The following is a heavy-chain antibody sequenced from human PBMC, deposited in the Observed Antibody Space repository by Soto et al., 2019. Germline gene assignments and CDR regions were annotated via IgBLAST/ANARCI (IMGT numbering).Heavy chain of an antibody. D-gene: IGHD3-22*01. CDR3: AKDLEYYDSSGYPEYYGMDV. CDR1: GFTFSSYS. CDR2: ISWNGGTT. J-gene: IGHJ6*02. Sequence: PGGSLRLSCAASGFTFSSYSMNWVRQAPGKGLEWVSYISWNGGTTYYADSVKGRFTISRDNSKNSLYLQMNSLRTEDTALYYCAKDLEYYDSSGYPEYYGMDVWGQGTTVTVS. V-gene: IGHV3-43*01.